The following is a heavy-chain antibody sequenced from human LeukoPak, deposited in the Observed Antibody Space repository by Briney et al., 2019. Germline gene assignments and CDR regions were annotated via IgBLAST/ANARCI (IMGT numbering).Heavy chain of an antibody. CDR1: GGTFSSYA. V-gene: IGHV1-18*01. CDR3: ARALGYTFGGDYFDY. J-gene: IGHJ4*02. D-gene: IGHD6-13*01. Sequence: GASVKVSCKASGGTFSSYAISWVRQAPGQGLEWMGWISAYNGNTNYAQKLQGRVTMTTDTSTSTAYMELRSLRSDDTAVYNCARALGYTFGGDYFDYWGQGTLVTVSS. CDR2: ISAYNGNT.